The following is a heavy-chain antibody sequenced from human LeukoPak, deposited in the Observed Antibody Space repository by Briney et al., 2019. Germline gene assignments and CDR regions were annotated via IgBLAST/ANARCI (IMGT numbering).Heavy chain of an antibody. CDR2: IYSGGST. D-gene: IGHD2-2*01. Sequence: PGGSLRLSCAASGFTVSSNYMRWVRQAPGKGLEWGSVIYSGGSTYYAAFGKGRFTTSRDNSKNTLSLKMNSLRAEDTAVYYCARGSHAGREAFDIWGQGTMVTVSS. CDR3: ARGSHAGREAFDI. CDR1: GFTVSSNY. J-gene: IGHJ3*02. V-gene: IGHV3-66*02.